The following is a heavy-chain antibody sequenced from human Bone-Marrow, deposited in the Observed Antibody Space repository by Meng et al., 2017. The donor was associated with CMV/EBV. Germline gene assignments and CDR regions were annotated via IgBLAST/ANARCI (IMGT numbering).Heavy chain of an antibody. V-gene: IGHV1-69*04. Sequence: SVKVSCKASGGTFSSYAISWVRQAPGQGLEWMGRIIPILGIANYAQKFQGRVMITADKSTSTAYMELSSLRSEDTVVYYCARLPGAGYCSSTSCPTDYWGQGTLVTGSS. CDR2: IIPILGIA. J-gene: IGHJ4*02. D-gene: IGHD2-2*01. CDR1: GGTFSSYA. CDR3: ARLPGAGYCSSTSCPTDY.